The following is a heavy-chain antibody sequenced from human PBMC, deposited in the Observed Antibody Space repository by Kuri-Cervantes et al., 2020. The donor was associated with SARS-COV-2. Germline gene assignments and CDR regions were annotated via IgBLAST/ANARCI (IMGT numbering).Heavy chain of an antibody. D-gene: IGHD3-3*01. V-gene: IGHV3-23*01. J-gene: IGHJ6*02. CDR1: GFTFSTYA. Sequence: GESLKISCAASGFTFSTYAMNWIRQAPGKGLEWVSAISGNAGSTYYADSVKGRFTISRDNSKNTLYLQMNSLRAEDTAVYYCAKDLTIFGVVFPYYYYGMDVWGQGTTVTVSS. CDR3: AKDLTIFGVVFPYYYYGMDV. CDR2: ISGNAGST.